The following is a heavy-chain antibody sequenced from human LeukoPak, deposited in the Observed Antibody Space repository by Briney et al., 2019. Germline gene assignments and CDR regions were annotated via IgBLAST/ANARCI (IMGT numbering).Heavy chain of an antibody. V-gene: IGHV3-23*01. D-gene: IGHD3-22*01. CDR2: ISGSGGST. J-gene: IGHJ4*02. CDR1: GFTFSSYA. CDR3: ARVYYDSSGYPAFDY. Sequence: GGSLRLSCAASGFTFSSYAMSWVRQAPGKGLEWVSAISGSGGSTYYADSVKGRFTISRDNSKNTLYLQMNSLRAEDTAVYYCARVYYDSSGYPAFDYWGQGTLVTVSS.